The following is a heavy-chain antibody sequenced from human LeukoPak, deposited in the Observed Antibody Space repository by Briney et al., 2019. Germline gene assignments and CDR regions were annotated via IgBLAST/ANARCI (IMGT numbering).Heavy chain of an antibody. Sequence: GGSLRLSCAGSGFTFRDSAMTWVRQAPGKGLEWVSLISFSGANTYYADSVKGRFTISRDNSKDTLYLQMNSLRAEDTAIYYCARDIQLSTWGLGTMVTVSS. CDR2: ISFSGANT. J-gene: IGHJ3*01. CDR1: GFTFRDSA. V-gene: IGHV3-23*01. D-gene: IGHD5-24*01. CDR3: ARDIQLST.